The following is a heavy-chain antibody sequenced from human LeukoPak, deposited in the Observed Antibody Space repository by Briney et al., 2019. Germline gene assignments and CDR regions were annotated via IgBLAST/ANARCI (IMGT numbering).Heavy chain of an antibody. D-gene: IGHD3-10*01. CDR2: IKQDGSEK. J-gene: IGHJ6*02. Sequence: QSGGSLRLSCAASGFTFSSYWMSWVRQAPGKGLEWLANIKQDGSEKYYVDSVKGRFTISRDNAENSLYLQMNSLRAEDTAVYYCARDQTYYYGSGHLYYYYYGMDVWGQGTTVTVSS. V-gene: IGHV3-7*01. CDR1: GFTFSSYW. CDR3: ARDQTYYYGSGHLYYYYYGMDV.